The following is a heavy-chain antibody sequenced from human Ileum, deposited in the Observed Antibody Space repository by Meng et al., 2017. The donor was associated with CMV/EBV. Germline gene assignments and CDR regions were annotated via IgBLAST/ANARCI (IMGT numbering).Heavy chain of an antibody. D-gene: IGHD3-3*01. Sequence: YWMHWGRQAPGKGLVWVSRINSDGSSTSYADSVKGRFTISRDNAKNTLYLQMNSLRAEDTAVYYCARARRRATIFGVVKTENWFDPWGQGTLVTVSS. V-gene: IGHV3-74*01. CDR2: INSDGSST. CDR1: YW. CDR3: ARARRRATIFGVVKTENWFDP. J-gene: IGHJ5*02.